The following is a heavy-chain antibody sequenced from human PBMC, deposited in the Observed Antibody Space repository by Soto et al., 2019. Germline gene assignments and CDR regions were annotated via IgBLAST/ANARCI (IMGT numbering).Heavy chain of an antibody. J-gene: IGHJ5*02. CDR1: GFTSSSYS. CDR3: ARDDVSSSWYPNWFDP. Sequence: GGSLRLSCAASGFTSSSYSMNWVRQAPGKGLEWVSSISSSSSYIYYADSVKGRFTISRDNAKNSLYLQMNSLRAEDTAVYYCARDDVSSSWYPNWFDPWGQGTLVTVS. D-gene: IGHD6-13*01. V-gene: IGHV3-21*01. CDR2: ISSSSSYI.